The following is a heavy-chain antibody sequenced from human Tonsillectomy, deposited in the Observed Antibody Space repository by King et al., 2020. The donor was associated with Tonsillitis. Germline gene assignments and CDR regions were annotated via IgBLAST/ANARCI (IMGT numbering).Heavy chain of an antibody. CDR1: GFTFSSYA. CDR3: AKDVDGFGEFYFDY. CDR2: LRSNGGST. V-gene: IGHV3-23*04. J-gene: IGHJ4*02. D-gene: IGHD3-10*01. Sequence: VQLVESGGGLVQPGGSLRLSCAASGFTFSSYAMTWVRQAPGKGLEWVSTLRSNGGSTYYADPVKGRFTISRDNSKNALYLQMNSLRGEDTAVYYCAKDVDGFGEFYFDYWGQGTLVTVSS.